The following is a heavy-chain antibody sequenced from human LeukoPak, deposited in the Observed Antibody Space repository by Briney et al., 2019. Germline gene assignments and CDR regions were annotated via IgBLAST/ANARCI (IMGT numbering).Heavy chain of an antibody. CDR1: GFTFSSYG. CDR2: IWYDGSNK. V-gene: IGHV3-33*01. J-gene: IGHJ4*02. Sequence: GRSLRLSCVASGFTFSSYGMHWVRQAPGKGLEWVAVIWYDGSNKCYADSVKGRFTISRDNAKNSLYLQMNSLRAEDTAVYYCAREIFVDYWGQGTLVTVSS. CDR3: AREIFVDY.